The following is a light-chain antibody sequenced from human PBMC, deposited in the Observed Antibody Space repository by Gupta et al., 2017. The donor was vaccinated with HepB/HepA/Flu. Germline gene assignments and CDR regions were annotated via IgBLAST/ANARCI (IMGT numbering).Light chain of an antibody. J-gene: IGKJ1*01. V-gene: IGKV3-15*01. CDR2: GAV. CDR3: QQYHNWPSWT. Sequence: EIVMTQSPDTLSVSPGERATLSCRASQSGTTNLAWYQHRPGQAPRLLIDGAVIRAPGIPARFSGSGSGTDFTLTITSVQSEDFALYYCQQYHNWPSWTFGQGTKVEIK. CDR1: QSGTTN.